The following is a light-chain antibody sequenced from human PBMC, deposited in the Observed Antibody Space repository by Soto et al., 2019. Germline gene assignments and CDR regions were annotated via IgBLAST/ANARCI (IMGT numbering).Light chain of an antibody. CDR3: AAWDDSLSAHYV. V-gene: IGLV1-47*01. Sequence: QSVLTQPPSASGTPGQRVTISCSGSSSNIGSNYVYWYQQLPGTAPKLLIYRNNQRPSGVPDRFSGSKSGTSASLAISGLRSEDEADYYCAAWDDSLSAHYVFGTGTKATVL. J-gene: IGLJ1*01. CDR1: SSNIGSNY. CDR2: RNN.